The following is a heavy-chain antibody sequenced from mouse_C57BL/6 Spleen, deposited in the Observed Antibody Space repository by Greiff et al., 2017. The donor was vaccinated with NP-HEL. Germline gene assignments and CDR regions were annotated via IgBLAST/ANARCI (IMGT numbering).Heavy chain of an antibody. J-gene: IGHJ4*01. CDR1: GYTFTDYY. Sequence: EVQLQQSGPELVKPGASVKISCKASGYTFTDYYMNWVKQSHGKSLEWIGDINPNNGGTSYNQKFKGKATLTVDKSSSTAYMELRSLTSEDSAVYYCARESDGYYVRYYAMDYWGQGTSVTVSS. V-gene: IGHV1-26*01. D-gene: IGHD2-3*01. CDR2: INPNNGGT. CDR3: ARESDGYYVRYYAMDY.